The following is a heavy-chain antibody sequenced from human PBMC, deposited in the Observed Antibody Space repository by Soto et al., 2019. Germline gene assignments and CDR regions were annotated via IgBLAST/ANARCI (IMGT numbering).Heavy chain of an antibody. Sequence: PGGSLRLSCAASGFIFSDHYMDWVRQTPGKGLEWVGRIRNKANSYTTEYAPSVKGRFTISRDDSENSLFLQMNSPKTEDTAVYYCVRESYHSSGYHFDYWGRGTLVTVSS. V-gene: IGHV3-72*01. D-gene: IGHD3-22*01. CDR3: VRESYHSSGYHFDY. CDR1: GFIFSDHY. CDR2: IRNKANSYTT. J-gene: IGHJ4*02.